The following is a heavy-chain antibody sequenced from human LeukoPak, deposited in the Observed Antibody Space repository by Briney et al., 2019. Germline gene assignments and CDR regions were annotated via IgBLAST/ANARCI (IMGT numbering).Heavy chain of an antibody. V-gene: IGHV3-7*01. CDR2: IKQDGSEK. Sequence: GGSLRLSCAASGFTFSSYWMSWVRQAPGKGLEWVANIKQDGSEKYYVDSVKGRFTISRDNAKNSLYRQMNSLRAEDTAVYYCARAPSGGSGYEPLYYYGMDVWGQGTTVTVSS. D-gene: IGHD5-12*01. J-gene: IGHJ6*02. CDR1: GFTFSSYW. CDR3: ARAPSGGSGYEPLYYYGMDV.